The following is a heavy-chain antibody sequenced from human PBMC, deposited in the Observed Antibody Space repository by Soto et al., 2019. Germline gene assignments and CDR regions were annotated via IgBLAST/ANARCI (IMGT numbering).Heavy chain of an antibody. V-gene: IGHV4-34*01. D-gene: IGHD5-18*01. CDR2: INHGGST. Sequence: QVQLQQWGAGLLKPSETLSLTCAVYGDSFSGYNWNWIRQPPGKGLEWIGQINHGGSTAYNPSLKSRVTISVDTSKNQFSLQLGSVTAADTDVYYCARGGSRYGADAFDVWGQGTMVTVSS. CDR1: GDSFSGYN. CDR3: ARGGSRYGADAFDV. J-gene: IGHJ3*01.